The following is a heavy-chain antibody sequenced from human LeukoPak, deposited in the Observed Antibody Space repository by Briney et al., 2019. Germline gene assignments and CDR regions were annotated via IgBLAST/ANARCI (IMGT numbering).Heavy chain of an antibody. CDR3: ASHYDFWSGMEPYYYYYYMDV. D-gene: IGHD3-3*01. Sequence: PGGSLRLSCAASGFTFSSYAISWVRQAPGQGLEWTGGIIPIFGTANYAQKFQGRVTITADESTSTAYMELSSLRSEDTAVYYCASHYDFWSGMEPYYYYYYMDVWGKGTTVTVSS. V-gene: IGHV1-69*01. CDR2: IIPIFGTA. CDR1: GFTFSSYA. J-gene: IGHJ6*03.